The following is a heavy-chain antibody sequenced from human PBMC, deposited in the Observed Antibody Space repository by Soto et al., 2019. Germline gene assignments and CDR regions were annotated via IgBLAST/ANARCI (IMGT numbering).Heavy chain of an antibody. CDR1: GTNFKNYF. CDR3: AGDAPPRSGIYYGMDV. V-gene: IGHV1-69*17. J-gene: IGHJ6*02. Sequence: QVQLVQSGAEVKKPGSSEKVSCKASGTNFKNYFINWVRQVPGQGLEWMGGINPMLRITQYRQQFQGRITVTADRSTGTSYMELSGLESEDTAVYYCAGDAPPRSGIYYGMDVWGQGTTITVSS. D-gene: IGHD3-10*01. CDR2: INPMLRIT.